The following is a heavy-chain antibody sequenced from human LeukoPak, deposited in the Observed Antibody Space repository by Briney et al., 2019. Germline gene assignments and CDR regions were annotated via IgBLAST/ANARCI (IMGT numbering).Heavy chain of an antibody. CDR3: AGVLSPGYYFDY. Sequence: ASVKVSRKASGYTFTSYGISWVRQAPGQGLEWMGWISAYNGNTNYAQKLQGRVTMTTDTSTSTAYMELRSLRSNDPAVYYCAGVLSPGYYFDYWGEGTLVTVSS. D-gene: IGHD3-3*02. J-gene: IGHJ4*02. CDR1: GYTFTSYG. V-gene: IGHV1-18*01. CDR2: ISAYNGNT.